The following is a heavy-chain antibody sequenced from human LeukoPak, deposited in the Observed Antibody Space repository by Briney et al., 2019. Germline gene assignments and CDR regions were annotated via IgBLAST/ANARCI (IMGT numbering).Heavy chain of an antibody. CDR3: ARVLVRGSYYFDY. V-gene: IGHV3-11*01. CDR1: GLTFSDYY. Sequence: GGSLRLSCAASGLTFSDYYMSWIRQAPGKGLEWVSYISSSGSAIYYADSVKGRFTISRDNAKNSLYLQMNSLRAEDTAVYYCARVLVRGSYYFDYWGQGTLVTVSS. D-gene: IGHD3-10*01. CDR2: ISSSGSAI. J-gene: IGHJ4*02.